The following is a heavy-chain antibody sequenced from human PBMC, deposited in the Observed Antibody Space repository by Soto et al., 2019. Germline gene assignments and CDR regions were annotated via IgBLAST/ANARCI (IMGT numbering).Heavy chain of an antibody. CDR3: ARVHPLSLEAHKRGFDP. CDR1: GGTFSSYA. Sequence: QVQLVQSGAEVKKPGSSVKVSCTASGGTFSSYAISWVRQAPGQGLEWMGGIIPIFGTANYAQKFQGRVTITADESTSTAYMELSSLRSEDTAVYYCARVHPLSLEAHKRGFDPWGQGTLVTVSS. J-gene: IGHJ5*02. D-gene: IGHD1-20*01. V-gene: IGHV1-69*01. CDR2: IIPIFGTA.